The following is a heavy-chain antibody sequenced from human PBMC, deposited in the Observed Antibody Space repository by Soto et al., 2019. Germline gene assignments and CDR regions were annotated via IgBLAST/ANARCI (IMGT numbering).Heavy chain of an antibody. CDR2: ISYDGSNK. V-gene: IGHV3-30-3*01. D-gene: IGHD3-22*01. CDR3: ARDLPFDYYDSSGSPPNAFDI. CDR1: GFTFSSYA. J-gene: IGHJ3*02. Sequence: PGGSLRLSCAASGFTFSSYAMHWVRQAPGKGLEWVAVISYDGSNKYYADSVKGRFTISRDNSKNTLYLQMNSLRAEDTAVYYCARDLPFDYYDSSGSPPNAFDIWGQGTMVTVSS.